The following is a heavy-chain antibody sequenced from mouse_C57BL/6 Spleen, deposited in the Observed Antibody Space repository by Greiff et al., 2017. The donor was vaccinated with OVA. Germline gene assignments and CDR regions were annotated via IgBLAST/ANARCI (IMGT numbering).Heavy chain of an antibody. Sequence: QVQLQQPGAELVRPGSSVKLSCKASGYTFTSYWMHWVKQRPIQGLEWIGNIDPSDSETHYNQKFKDKATLTVDKSSSTAYMQLSSLTSEDSAVYDCARSGITTVVGNYWGQGTTLTVSS. CDR3: ARSGITTVVGNY. V-gene: IGHV1-52*01. D-gene: IGHD1-1*01. CDR2: IDPSDSET. J-gene: IGHJ2*01. CDR1: GYTFTSYW.